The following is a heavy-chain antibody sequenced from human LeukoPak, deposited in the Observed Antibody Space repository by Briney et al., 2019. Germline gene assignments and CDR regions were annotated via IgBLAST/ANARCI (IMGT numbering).Heavy chain of an antibody. CDR3: ARVHMYGSHWFDP. J-gene: IGHJ5*02. CDR1: GYTFTNYY. V-gene: IGHV1-46*01. D-gene: IGHD2-8*01. CDR2: INPSGGTT. Sequence: ASVKVSCKASGYTFTNYYIHWLRQAPGQGLEWVGIINPSGGTTNYAQKSQDRVTMTRDMSTTTVYMDLSNLRSDDTAVYYCARVHMYGSHWFDPWGQGTLVTVSA.